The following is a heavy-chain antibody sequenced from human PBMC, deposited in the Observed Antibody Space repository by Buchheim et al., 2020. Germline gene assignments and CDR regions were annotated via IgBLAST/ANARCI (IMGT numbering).Heavy chain of an antibody. CDR3: AKDLTGVRGVIITYYFIY. D-gene: IGHD3-10*01. CDR2: ISGSGGST. V-gene: IGHV3-23*01. CDR1: GFTFSSYA. Sequence: EVQLLESGGGLVQPGGSLRLSCAASGFTFSSYAMSWVRQAPGKGLEWVSAISGSGGSTYYADSVKGRFTISRDNSKNTLYLQMNSLRAEDTATYYCAKDLTGVRGVIITYYFIYWGQGTL. J-gene: IGHJ4*02.